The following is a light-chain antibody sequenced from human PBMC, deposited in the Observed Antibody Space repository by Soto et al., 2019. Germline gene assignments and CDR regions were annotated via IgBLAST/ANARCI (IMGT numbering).Light chain of an antibody. CDR2: HVY. V-gene: IGLV2-14*03. CDR1: SSDVGAYNF. CDR3: SAYTVGRTYV. J-gene: IGLJ1*01. Sequence: QSVLTQPASVSGSPGQSFTISCTGTSSDVGAYNFVSWHQQHPGKAPKLMIYHVYDRPSGISHRFSGSKSGNTASLTISWLQGEDEADYYCSAYTVGRTYVFGTGTKLTVL.